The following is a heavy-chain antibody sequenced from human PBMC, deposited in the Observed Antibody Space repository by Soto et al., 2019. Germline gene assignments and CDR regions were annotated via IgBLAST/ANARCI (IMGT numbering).Heavy chain of an antibody. CDR3: ARDGGGTA. Sequence: QVQLVQSGAEVXKXXXXXXXXXKXXXXXXXXYXXXXVRXAPGQGLEWMGGIIPIFGTANYAQKFQGRVTITADESTSTAYMELSSLRSEDTAVYYCARDGGGTAWGQGTLVTVSS. CDR1: XXXXXXYX. D-gene: IGHD2-15*01. CDR2: IIPIFGTA. V-gene: IGHV1-69*01. J-gene: IGHJ4*02.